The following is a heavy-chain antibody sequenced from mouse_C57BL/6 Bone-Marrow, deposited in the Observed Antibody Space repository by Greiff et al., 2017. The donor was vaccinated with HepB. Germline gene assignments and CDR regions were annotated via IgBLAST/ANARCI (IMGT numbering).Heavy chain of an antibody. CDR2: IDPSDSYT. D-gene: IGHD1-1*01. J-gene: IGHJ4*01. Sequence: QVQLQQPGAELVMPGASVKLSCKASGYTFTSYWMHWVKQRPGQGLEWIGEIDPSDSYTNYHQKFKGKSTLTVDKSSSTAYMQLSSLTSEDSAVYYCARSLLRYAMDYWGQGTSVTVSS. CDR3: ARSLLRYAMDY. V-gene: IGHV1-69*01. CDR1: GYTFTSYW.